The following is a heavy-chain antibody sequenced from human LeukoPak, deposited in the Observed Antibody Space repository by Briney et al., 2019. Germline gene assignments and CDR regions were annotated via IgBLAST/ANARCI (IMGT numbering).Heavy chain of an antibody. J-gene: IGHJ4*02. V-gene: IGHV1-18*01. CDR2: ISAYNGNT. Sequence: ASVKVSCKATGYTFTSYGISWVRQAPGQGLEWMGWISAYNGNTHYAQTLQGRVTMTTDTSTSIAYMEPRSLRSDDTAVYYCARAPNTVGMNDYWGQGTLVTVSS. CDR1: GYTFTSYG. CDR3: ARAPNTVGMNDY. D-gene: IGHD6-13*01.